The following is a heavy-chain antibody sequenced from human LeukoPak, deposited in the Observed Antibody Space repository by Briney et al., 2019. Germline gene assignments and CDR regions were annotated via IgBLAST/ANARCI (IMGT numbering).Heavy chain of an antibody. Sequence: SETLSLTCAVYGGSFSGYYWSWIRQPPGKGLEWIGEINHSGSTNYNPSLKSRVTISVDTSKNQFSLKLSSVTAADTAVYYCERRSPYYYDSRGSSRIGYWGPSTLANVSS. D-gene: IGHD3-22*01. CDR2: INHSGST. CDR3: ERRSPYYYDSRGSSRIGY. CDR1: GGSFSGYY. V-gene: IGHV4-34*01. J-gene: IGHJ4*01.